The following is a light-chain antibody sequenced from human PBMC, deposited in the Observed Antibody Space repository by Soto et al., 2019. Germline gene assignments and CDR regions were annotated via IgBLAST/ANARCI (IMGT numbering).Light chain of an antibody. V-gene: IGKV1-12*01. J-gene: IGKJ4*02. Sequence: DIQMTQSPSFVSASVGDRVTITCRASQAVSTWLAWYQQKPGDAPKLLIYAASTLQSGVPSRFSGSESGTDFTLTIRSLQHEDFGTYYCQQDNSSPRTLGGGTQVDIK. CDR2: AAS. CDR1: QAVSTW. CDR3: QQDNSSPRT.